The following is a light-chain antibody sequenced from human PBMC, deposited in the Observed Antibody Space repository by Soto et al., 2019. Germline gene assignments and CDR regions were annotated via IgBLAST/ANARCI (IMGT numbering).Light chain of an antibody. V-gene: IGKV1-9*01. CDR1: QTINPY. J-gene: IGKJ5*01. Sequence: DIQLTQSPSFRSASLEDRVTITSRASQTINPYLAWYQQKPGKAPKLLIFAASTLQNGVPSRFSGSGSGTEFTVTITSLQPEDFATYYCQQRKSYPITFGQGTRLEIK. CDR3: QQRKSYPIT. CDR2: AAS.